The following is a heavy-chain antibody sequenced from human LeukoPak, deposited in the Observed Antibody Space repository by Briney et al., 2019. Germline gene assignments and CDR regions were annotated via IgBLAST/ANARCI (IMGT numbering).Heavy chain of an antibody. D-gene: IGHD2/OR15-2a*01. CDR3: ATYNRPNTPSPPLDY. CDR2: INPDTGGT. Sequence: GASVKVSCKASGYSFTDYYMHWVRQAPGHGPEWMAWINPDTGGTKYAQKFQGRVTVTRDTSISTVYMELSSLSSDDTALYYCATYNRPNTPSPPLDYWGQGSLVTVSS. CDR1: GYSFTDYY. J-gene: IGHJ4*02. V-gene: IGHV1-2*02.